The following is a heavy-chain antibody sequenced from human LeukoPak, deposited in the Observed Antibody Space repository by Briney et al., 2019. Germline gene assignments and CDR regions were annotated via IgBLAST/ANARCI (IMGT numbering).Heavy chain of an antibody. D-gene: IGHD4-23*01. CDR1: GGSISIYY. V-gene: IGHV4-59*01. CDR3: ARLTTVAPRTAFDI. CDR2: IYYSGNT. Sequence: SETLFLTCTVSGGSISIYYWSWIRQPPGKGLEWIGYIYYSGNTNYNPSLKSRVTISVDTSKNQFSLTLSSVTAADTAVYYCARLTTVAPRTAFDIWGQGTLVTVSS. J-gene: IGHJ3*02.